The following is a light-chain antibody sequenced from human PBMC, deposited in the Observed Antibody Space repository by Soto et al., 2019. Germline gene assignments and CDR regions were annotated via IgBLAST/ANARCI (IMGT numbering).Light chain of an antibody. CDR2: DVS. CDR1: SSDVGGYNY. V-gene: IGLV2-14*01. CDR3: SSYTSSSTLV. J-gene: IGLJ1*01. Sequence: QSVLTQPASVSGSPGQSITISCTGTSSDVGGYNYVSWYQQHPGKAPKLMIYDVSNRPSGVSNRFSGSKSGNTASLTISGLQDEDEADYYCSSYTSSSTLVFETGTKVTVL.